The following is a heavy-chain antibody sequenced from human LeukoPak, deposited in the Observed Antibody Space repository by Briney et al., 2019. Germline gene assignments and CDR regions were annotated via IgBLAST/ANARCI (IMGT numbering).Heavy chain of an antibody. CDR1: GFTFSSYW. V-gene: IGHV3-74*01. Sequence: GGSLRLSCAASGFTFSSYWMHWVRQAPGKGLVWVSRINSDGSSTGYADSVKGRFTISRDNAKNTLYLQMNSLRAEDTAVYYCARGRQYYYYGMDVWGKGTTVTVSS. D-gene: IGHD6-25*01. CDR3: ARGRQYYYYGMDV. CDR2: INSDGSST. J-gene: IGHJ6*04.